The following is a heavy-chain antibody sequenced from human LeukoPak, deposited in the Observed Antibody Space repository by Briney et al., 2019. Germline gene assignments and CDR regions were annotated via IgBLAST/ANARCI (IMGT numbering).Heavy chain of an antibody. CDR1: GYSISSGYY. J-gene: IGHJ4*02. CDR2: IYHSGST. Sequence: SEALSLTCTVSGYSISSGYYWGWIRQPPGKGLEWIGSIYHSGSTYCNPSLKSRVTISVDTSKNQFSLKLSSVTAADTAVYYCAREGERPFDYWGQGTLVTVSS. V-gene: IGHV4-38-2*02. CDR3: AREGERPFDY. D-gene: IGHD1-1*01.